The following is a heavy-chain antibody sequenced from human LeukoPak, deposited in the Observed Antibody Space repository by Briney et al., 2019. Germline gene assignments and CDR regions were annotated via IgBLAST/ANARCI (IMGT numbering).Heavy chain of an antibody. V-gene: IGHV1-69*05. CDR3: ARGPLGRRGYSGYVTFDY. CDR2: IIPIFGTA. J-gene: IGHJ4*02. Sequence: SVKVSCKASGGTFSSYAISWVRQAPGQGLEWMGRIIPIFGTANYAQKFQGRVTITTDESTSTAYMELSSLRSEDTAVYYCARGPLGRRGYSGYVTFDYWGQGALVTVSS. CDR1: GGTFSSYA. D-gene: IGHD5-12*01.